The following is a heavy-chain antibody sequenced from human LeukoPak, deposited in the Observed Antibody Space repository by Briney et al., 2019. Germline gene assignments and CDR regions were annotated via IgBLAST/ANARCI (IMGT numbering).Heavy chain of an antibody. J-gene: IGHJ4*02. D-gene: IGHD3-3*01. CDR2: ISGSGGST. CDR1: GFTSSSYA. V-gene: IGHV3-23*01. Sequence: GGSLRLSCAASGFTSSSYAMSWVRQAPGKGLEWVSAISGSGGSTYYADSVKGRFTISRDNSKNTLYLQMNSLRAEDTAVYYCAKRHYDFWSGYQNQMYYFDYWGQGTLVTVSS. CDR3: AKRHYDFWSGYQNQMYYFDY.